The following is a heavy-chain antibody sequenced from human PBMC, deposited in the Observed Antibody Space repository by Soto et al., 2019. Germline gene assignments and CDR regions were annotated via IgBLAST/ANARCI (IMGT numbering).Heavy chain of an antibody. V-gene: IGHV3-66*01. Sequence: EVPVVESGGGLVQPGGSLRLACAASGFTVSTKYMSWVRQAPGKGLEGVSVIYSGGSTFYADSVRGRFTISRDNSKNTVNLQMNSLRAEDTAVYYCARDPWAADYWGQGTLVTVSS. J-gene: IGHJ4*02. D-gene: IGHD3-16*01. CDR3: ARDPWAADY. CDR2: IYSGGST. CDR1: GFTVSTKY.